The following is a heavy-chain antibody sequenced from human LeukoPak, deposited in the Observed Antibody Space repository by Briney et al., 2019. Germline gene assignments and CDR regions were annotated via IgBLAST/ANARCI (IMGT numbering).Heavy chain of an antibody. D-gene: IGHD2-21*02. CDR1: GFSFSRTW. J-gene: IGHJ3*02. CDR2: INQDRSEK. CDR3: ATYCGGDCPYPHDAFEI. V-gene: IGHV3-7*01. Sequence: GGSLRLSCAASGFSFSRTWMSWVRQAPGKGLEWVANINQDRSEKYYVDSVRGRFTIPRDNAENSLYLQMNSLRDEDTAVYYCATYCGGDCPYPHDAFEIWGQGTMVIVSS.